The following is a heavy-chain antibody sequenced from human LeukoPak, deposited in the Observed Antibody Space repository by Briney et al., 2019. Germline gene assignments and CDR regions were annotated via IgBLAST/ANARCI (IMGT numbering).Heavy chain of an antibody. CDR3: AKDYGPKQLVFFDS. J-gene: IGHJ4*02. D-gene: IGHD6-13*01. Sequence: GGSLRLSCAASGFTCSSYALSWVRQAPGEGLEWVSGISENGGTTFYADSVKGRFTITRDNSKNTLYVQMKSLRGEDTAVYYCAKDYGPKQLVFFDSWGQGSLVTVSS. CDR2: ISENGGTT. CDR1: GFTCSSYA. V-gene: IGHV3-23*01.